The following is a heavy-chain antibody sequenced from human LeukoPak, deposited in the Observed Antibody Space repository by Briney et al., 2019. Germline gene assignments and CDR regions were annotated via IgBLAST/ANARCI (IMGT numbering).Heavy chain of an antibody. Sequence: SETLSLTCTVSGGSISSYYWSWIRQPPGKGLEWIGYIYYSGSTNYNPSLKSRVTISVDTSKNQFSLKLSSVTAADTAVYYCARDFLNFDYWGQGTLVTVSS. CDR1: GGSISSYY. CDR3: ARDFLNFDY. CDR2: IYYSGST. V-gene: IGHV4-59*12. D-gene: IGHD2/OR15-2a*01. J-gene: IGHJ4*02.